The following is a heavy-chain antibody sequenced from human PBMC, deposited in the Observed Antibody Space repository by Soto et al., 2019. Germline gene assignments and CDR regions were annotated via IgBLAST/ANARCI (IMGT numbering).Heavy chain of an antibody. V-gene: IGHV5-51*01. D-gene: IGHD3-3*01. Sequence: PGESLKISCKGSGYSFTSYWIGWVRQMPGKGLEWMGIIYPGDSDTSYSPSFQGQVTISADKSISTAYLQWSSLKASDTAMYYCARGRDFWSGSKGWFDPWGQGTLVTVSS. CDR1: GYSFTSYW. J-gene: IGHJ5*02. CDR3: ARGRDFWSGSKGWFDP. CDR2: IYPGDSDT.